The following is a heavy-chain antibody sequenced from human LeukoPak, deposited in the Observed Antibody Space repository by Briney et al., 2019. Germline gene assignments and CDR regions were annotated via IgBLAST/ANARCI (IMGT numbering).Heavy chain of an antibody. CDR1: GGSFSGYY. V-gene: IGHV4-34*01. CDR2: INHSGST. CDR3: ARSAYSFGYDY. J-gene: IGHJ4*02. D-gene: IGHD5-12*01. Sequence: PSETLSLTCAVYGGSFSGYYWSWIRQPPGKGLEWIGEINHSGSTNYNPSLKSRVTISVDTSKNQFSLKLSSVTAADTALYYCARSAYSFGYDYWGQGTLVAVSS.